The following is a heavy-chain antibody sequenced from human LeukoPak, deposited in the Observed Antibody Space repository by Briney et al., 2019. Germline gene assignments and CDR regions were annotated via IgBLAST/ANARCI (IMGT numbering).Heavy chain of an antibody. CDR2: ISSSGSTI. J-gene: IGHJ5*02. Sequence: GGSLRLSCAASGFTFSSYEMNWVRQAPGKGLEWVSYISSSGSTIYYADSVKGRFTISGDNAKNSLYLQMNSLRVEDTAVYYCATLGVVVPDWFDPWGQGTLVTVSS. CDR1: GFTFSSYE. V-gene: IGHV3-48*03. CDR3: ATLGVVVPDWFDP. D-gene: IGHD2-2*01.